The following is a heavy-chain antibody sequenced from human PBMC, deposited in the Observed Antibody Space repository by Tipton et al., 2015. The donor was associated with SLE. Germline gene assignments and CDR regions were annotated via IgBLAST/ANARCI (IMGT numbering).Heavy chain of an antibody. CDR1: GGSFSGYY. CDR3: ARGIGAFDI. V-gene: IGHV4-34*01. Sequence: TLSLTCAVYGGSFSGYYWSWIRQPPGRGLEWSWEINHSGRTNYKSSLKSRVTISVDTSKNQFSLKLSSVTAADTAVYYCARGIGAFDIWGQGTMVTVSS. CDR2: INHSGRT. J-gene: IGHJ3*02.